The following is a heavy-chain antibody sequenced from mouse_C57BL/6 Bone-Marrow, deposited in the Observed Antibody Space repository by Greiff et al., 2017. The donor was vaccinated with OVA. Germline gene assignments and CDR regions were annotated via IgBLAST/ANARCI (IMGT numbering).Heavy chain of an antibody. CDR3: AREDYYGSSSYWYFDV. V-gene: IGHV15-2*01. J-gene: IGHJ1*03. Sequence: QVQLKESGSELRSPGSSVKLSCKDFDSEVFPIAYMSWVRQKPGHGFEWIGGILPSIGRTIYGEKFEDKATLDADTLSNTAYLELNSLTSEDSAIYYCAREDYYGSSSYWYFDVWGTGTTVTVSS. D-gene: IGHD1-1*01. CDR1: DSEVFPIAY. CDR2: ILPSIGRT.